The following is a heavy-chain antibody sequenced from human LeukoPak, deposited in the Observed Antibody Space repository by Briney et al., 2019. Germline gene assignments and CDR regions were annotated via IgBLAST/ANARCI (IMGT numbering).Heavy chain of an antibody. Sequence: PGESLRLSCAASGFTFSSYAMSWVRQAPGKGLEWVSVISGSGGGTYYADSVKGRFTISRDNSKSTLYLQMNSLRAEDTALYYCAKDWGGWYNLFDYWGQGTLVTVSS. CDR3: AKDWGGWYNLFDY. CDR2: ISGSGGGT. CDR1: GFTFSSYA. V-gene: IGHV3-23*01. J-gene: IGHJ4*02. D-gene: IGHD6-19*01.